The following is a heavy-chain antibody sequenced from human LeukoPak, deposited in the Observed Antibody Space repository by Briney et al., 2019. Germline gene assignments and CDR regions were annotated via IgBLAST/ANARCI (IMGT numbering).Heavy chain of an antibody. CDR3: VKGIVAVWPKGYGMDV. V-gene: IGHV3-9*01. CDR1: GFTFGNYG. J-gene: IGHJ6*02. D-gene: IGHD3-22*01. Sequence: PGGSLRLSCAVSGFTFGNYGMHWVRQAPGKGLEWVSGISWNSGSIGYADSVKGRFTISRDNAKNSLYLQMNSLRVEDTALYYCVKGIVAVWPKGYGMDVWGQGTTVTVSS. CDR2: ISWNSGSI.